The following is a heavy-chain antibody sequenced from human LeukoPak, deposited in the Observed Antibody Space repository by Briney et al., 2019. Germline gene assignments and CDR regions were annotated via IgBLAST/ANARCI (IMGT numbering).Heavy chain of an antibody. V-gene: IGHV3-23*01. CDR2: ISGSGGST. D-gene: IGHD4-11*01. CDR1: GFIFNNFG. CDR3: AKGTMTTEAFGI. J-gene: IGHJ3*02. Sequence: GGSLKLSCTASGFIFNNFGLMWVRRAPGKGLEWVSAISGSGGSTYYADSVKGRFTISRDNSKNTLYLQMNSLRAEDTAVYYCAKGTMTTEAFGIWGQGTMVTVSS.